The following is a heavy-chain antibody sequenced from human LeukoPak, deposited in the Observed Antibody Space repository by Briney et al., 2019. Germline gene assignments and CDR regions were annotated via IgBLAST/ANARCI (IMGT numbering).Heavy chain of an antibody. J-gene: IGHJ3*02. CDR2: ISSSGSTI. D-gene: IGHD5-12*01. Sequence: PGGSLRLSYAASGFTFSSYEMNWVRQAPGKGLGWVSYISSSGSTIYYADSVKGRFTISRDNAKNSLYLQMNSLRAEDTAVYYCARERMDTMGDAFDIWGQGTMVTVSS. CDR3: ARERMDTMGDAFDI. V-gene: IGHV3-48*03. CDR1: GFTFSSYE.